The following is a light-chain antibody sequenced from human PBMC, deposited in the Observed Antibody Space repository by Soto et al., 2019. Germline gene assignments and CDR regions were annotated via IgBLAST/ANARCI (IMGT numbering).Light chain of an antibody. V-gene: IGKV1-33*01. Sequence: DIQMTQSPSSLSASVGDRVTITCQASQGINNYLNWYQQKPGNAPKLLIFDTSDLETGAPSRFSGRGSGTDFTFTISSLQPEDVAAYYCQQYHTLPITFGGGTKVDIK. CDR2: DTS. CDR1: QGINNY. J-gene: IGKJ4*01. CDR3: QQYHTLPIT.